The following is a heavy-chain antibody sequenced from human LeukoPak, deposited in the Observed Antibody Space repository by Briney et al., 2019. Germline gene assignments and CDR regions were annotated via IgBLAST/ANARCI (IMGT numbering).Heavy chain of an antibody. CDR3: ARVDPTGDGYNCFDS. CDR2: INTDGSST. D-gene: IGHD5-24*01. CDR1: GFTFSSHA. Sequence: GGSLRLSCAASGFTFSSHAVNWVPQAPGKALLCVARINTDGSSTLYADSVKGRLTISRDNATSTLYLQMDSLRPEDTAVYYCARVDPTGDGYNCFDSWGQGTLVTVSS. V-gene: IGHV3-74*01. J-gene: IGHJ4*02.